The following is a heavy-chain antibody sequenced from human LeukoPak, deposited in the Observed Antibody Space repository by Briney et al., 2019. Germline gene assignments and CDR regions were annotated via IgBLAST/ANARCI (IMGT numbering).Heavy chain of an antibody. D-gene: IGHD2-15*01. CDR2: IRSKPSSYTT. J-gene: IGHJ4*02. V-gene: IGHV3-73*01. Sequence: GGSLRLSCAASGFDFSGFYMHWVRQASGRGLEWVGLIRSKPSSYTTVYAASVKGRFTISRDDSRNTAYLQMNSLKAEDTAVYYCIRQECSGGSCSYVDYWGQGTLVTVSS. CDR1: GFDFSGFY. CDR3: IRQECSGGSCSYVDY.